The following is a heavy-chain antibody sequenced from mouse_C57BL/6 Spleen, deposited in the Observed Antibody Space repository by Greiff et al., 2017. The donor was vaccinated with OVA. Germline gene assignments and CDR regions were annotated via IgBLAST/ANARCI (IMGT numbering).Heavy chain of an antibody. CDR3: TRVTTVVGRDYAMDY. D-gene: IGHD1-1*01. CDR1: GYTFTSYW. J-gene: IGHJ4*01. Sequence: EVKLQESGTVLARPGASVKMSCKTSGYTFTSYWMHWVKQRPGQGLEWIGALYPGNSDTSYNQKFQGQAKLTAVTSASTAYMELSSLTNEDSAVYYCTRVTTVVGRDYAMDYWGQGTSVTVSS. CDR2: LYPGNSDT. V-gene: IGHV1-5*01.